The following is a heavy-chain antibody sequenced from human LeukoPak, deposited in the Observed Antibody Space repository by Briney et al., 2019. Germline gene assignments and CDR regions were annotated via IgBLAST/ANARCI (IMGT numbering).Heavy chain of an antibody. CDR1: GFTFSSYG. V-gene: IGHV3-23*01. CDR3: AKDVGKWESLHFFDY. D-gene: IGHD1-26*01. CDR2: ISGSGAST. J-gene: IGHJ4*02. Sequence: GGSLRLSCAASGFTFSSYGMHWVRQAPGKGLEWISGISGSGASTYYADSVKGRFTISRDDSRNTLYLQMNSLRGDDTAVYYCAKDVGKWESLHFFDYWGQGTLVTVSS.